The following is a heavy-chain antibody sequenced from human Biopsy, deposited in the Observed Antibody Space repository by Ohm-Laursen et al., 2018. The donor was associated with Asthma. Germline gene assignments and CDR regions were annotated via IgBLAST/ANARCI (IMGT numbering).Heavy chain of an antibody. V-gene: IGHV3-30*18. CDR1: GFTFSTNA. Sequence: SLRLSCSASGFTFSTNAMSWVRQAPGKGLEWVAVISYDGNHKFYEDSVKGRFTISRDNSKNTLYLQMNSLRTEDTAVYYCAKRRGYSGHDNDYWGQGTLVTVSS. CDR2: ISYDGNHK. D-gene: IGHD5-12*01. J-gene: IGHJ4*02. CDR3: AKRRGYSGHDNDY.